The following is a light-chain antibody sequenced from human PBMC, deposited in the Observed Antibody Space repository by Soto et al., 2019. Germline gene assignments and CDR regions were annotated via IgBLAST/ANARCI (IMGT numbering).Light chain of an antibody. J-gene: IGKJ3*01. CDR3: QQRSNWPPGFT. CDR2: DAS. Sequence: EIVLTQSPATLSLSPGERATLSCRASQSVSSYLAWYQQKPGQAPRLLIYDASNRATGIPARFSASGSETDFTLTISSLEPEDFAVYYCQQRSNWPPGFTFGPGTKVYIK. V-gene: IGKV3-11*01. CDR1: QSVSSY.